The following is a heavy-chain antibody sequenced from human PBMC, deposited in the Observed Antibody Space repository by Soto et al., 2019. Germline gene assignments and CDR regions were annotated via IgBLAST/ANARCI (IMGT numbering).Heavy chain of an antibody. CDR2: ISAYNGNT. J-gene: IGHJ4*02. D-gene: IGHD3-22*01. V-gene: IGHV1-18*01. CDR3: AREGLYYYDSSGSLDPIDY. CDR1: CYTFTSYG. Sequence: ASVKVSCKASCYTFTSYGISWVRQAPGQGLEWMGWISAYNGNTNYAQKLQGRVTMTTDTSTSTAYMELRSLRSDDTAVYYCAREGLYYYDSSGSLDPIDYWGQGTLVTVSS.